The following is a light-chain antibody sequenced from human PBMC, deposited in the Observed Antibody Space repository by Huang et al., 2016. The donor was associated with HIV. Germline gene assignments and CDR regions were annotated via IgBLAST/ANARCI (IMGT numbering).Light chain of an antibody. CDR1: QSISTY. CDR2: AAS. J-gene: IGKJ5*01. V-gene: IGKV1-39*01. Sequence: IQMTQSPTSLSASVGDRVSIVCRASQSISTYLNWYQQKPGKAPKLLISAASTLHHGVPSRFSGSGSGTEFTLTIRGLKLDDFATYYCQQSYSALSSFGPGTRLKIK. CDR3: QQSYSALSS.